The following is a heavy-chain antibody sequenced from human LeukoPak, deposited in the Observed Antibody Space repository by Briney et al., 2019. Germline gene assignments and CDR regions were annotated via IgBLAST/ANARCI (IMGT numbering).Heavy chain of an antibody. D-gene: IGHD3-22*01. V-gene: IGHV3-30-3*01. Sequence: GGSLRLSCAASVFTFSSYAMHWVRQAPGKGLEWVAVISYDGSNKYYADSVKGRFTISRDNSKNTLYLQMNSLRAEDTAVYYCARGPEASNYYDSTLAPRPLVFWGQGTLVTVSS. CDR3: ARGPEASNYYDSTLAPRPLVF. CDR1: VFTFSSYA. CDR2: ISYDGSNK. J-gene: IGHJ4*02.